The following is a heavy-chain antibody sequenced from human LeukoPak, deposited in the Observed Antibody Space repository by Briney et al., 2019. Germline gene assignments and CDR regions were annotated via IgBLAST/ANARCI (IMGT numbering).Heavy chain of an antibody. CDR3: ARVDYYYYYMDV. Sequence: GSLRLPCAASGFTVSSNYMSWVRQPPGKGLEWIGSIYYSGSTYYNPSLKSRVTISVDTSKNRFSLKLSSVTAADTAVYYCARVDYYYYYMDVWGKGTTVTVSS. J-gene: IGHJ6*03. V-gene: IGHV4-39*01. CDR2: IYYSGST. CDR1: GFTVSSNY.